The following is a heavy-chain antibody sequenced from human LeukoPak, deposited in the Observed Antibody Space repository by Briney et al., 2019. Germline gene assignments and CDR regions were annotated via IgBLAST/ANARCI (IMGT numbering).Heavy chain of an antibody. CDR3: ARSGYDFWSGYFVQYNWFDP. V-gene: IGHV4-4*07. J-gene: IGHJ5*02. CDR2: IHTRVST. D-gene: IGHD3-3*01. Sequence: PPETLSLTPTVSGVSTRNYSCTWFRQSARKGQEWIVRIHTRVSTNYNPSLKSRVSMSVDTSKNQFSLKLSSVTAADTAVYYCARSGYDFWSGYFVQYNWFDPWGQGTLVTVSS. CDR1: GVSTRNYS.